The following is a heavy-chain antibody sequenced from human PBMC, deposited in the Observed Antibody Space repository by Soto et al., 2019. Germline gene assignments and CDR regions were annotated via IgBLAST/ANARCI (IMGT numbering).Heavy chain of an antibody. CDR3: ARHLGTGWYGFDY. Sequence: SETLSLTCSVSGGSMSDFFWSWVRRPPGRGLEWIGYFSNRGRTDYNPSLRSRVSISADTSKNRFSLRLNSVTAADTAVYYCARHLGTGWYGFDYWGQGILATVSS. D-gene: IGHD6-19*01. J-gene: IGHJ4*02. CDR2: FSNRGRT. CDR1: GGSMSDFF. V-gene: IGHV4-59*08.